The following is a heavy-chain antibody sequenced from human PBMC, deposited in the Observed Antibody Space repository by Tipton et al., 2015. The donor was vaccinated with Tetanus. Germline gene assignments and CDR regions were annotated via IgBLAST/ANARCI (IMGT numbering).Heavy chain of an antibody. CDR2: ITYSRTT. J-gene: IGHJ4*02. Sequence: TLSLTCTVSGGSLSTSHWAWIRQPPGKGLEWVGKITYSRTTNYNSSLKSRVTISLDTSTSQFSLKLTSATAADTAVYYCARGSGWADFWGQGTQVTVSS. D-gene: IGHD6-19*01. CDR3: ARGSGWADF. CDR1: GGSLSTSH. V-gene: IGHV4-59*01.